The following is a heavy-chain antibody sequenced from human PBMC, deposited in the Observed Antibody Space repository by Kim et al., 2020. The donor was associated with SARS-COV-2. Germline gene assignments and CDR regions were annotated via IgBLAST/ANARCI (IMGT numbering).Heavy chain of an antibody. J-gene: IGHJ5*02. Sequence: SETLSLTCTLSGGSITSINWWSWVRQSPGKGLEWIGEIYPGGSTNYNPSLKSRVSMSLDRSKNQFSLSLTSVTAADTAVYYCAGESFDPWGQGTLVTVSS. CDR2: IYPGGST. CDR3: AGESFDP. V-gene: IGHV4-4*02. CDR1: GGSITSINW.